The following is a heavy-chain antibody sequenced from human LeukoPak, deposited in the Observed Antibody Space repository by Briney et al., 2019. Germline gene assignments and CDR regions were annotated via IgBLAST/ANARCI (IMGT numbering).Heavy chain of an antibody. Sequence: SETLSLTCTVSGDSTSTYYWSWIRQPPGKGLEWIGYIYYRVTSDYNPSLKSRVTMSVDMSTRQISLKLSSVTAADTAVYYCARAVGGDGSGSLWGPGTLVTVSS. D-gene: IGHD3-10*01. CDR3: ARAVGGDGSGSL. J-gene: IGHJ4*02. CDR1: GDSTSTYY. V-gene: IGHV4-59*01. CDR2: IYYRVTS.